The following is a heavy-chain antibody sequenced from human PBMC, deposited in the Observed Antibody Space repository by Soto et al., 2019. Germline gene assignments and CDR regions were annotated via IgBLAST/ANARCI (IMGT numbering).Heavy chain of an antibody. Sequence: EVQLVESGGGLVKPGGSLRLSCAASGFTFSSYSMNWVRQAPGKGLEWVSSISSSSSYIYYADSVKGRFTISRDNAKNSLYLQMNSLRAEDTAVYYCARGVVTEGGVSAFDIWGQGTMVTDSS. V-gene: IGHV3-21*01. J-gene: IGHJ3*02. CDR1: GFTFSSYS. CDR3: ARGVVTEGGVSAFDI. CDR2: ISSSSSYI. D-gene: IGHD2-15*01.